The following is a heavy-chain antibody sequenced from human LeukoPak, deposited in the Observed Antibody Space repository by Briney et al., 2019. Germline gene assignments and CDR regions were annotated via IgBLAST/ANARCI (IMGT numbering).Heavy chain of an antibody. D-gene: IGHD2-21*02. V-gene: IGHV1-8*01. Sequence: PGASVKVSCKASGYTFTSYDINWVRQATGQGLEWMGWMNPNSGNTGYAQKFQGRVTMTRDTSISTAYMELSRLRSDDTAVYYCARAAHIVVVTAYRAWFDPWGQGTLVTVSS. CDR3: ARAAHIVVVTAYRAWFDP. CDR2: MNPNSGNT. J-gene: IGHJ5*02. CDR1: GYTFTSYD.